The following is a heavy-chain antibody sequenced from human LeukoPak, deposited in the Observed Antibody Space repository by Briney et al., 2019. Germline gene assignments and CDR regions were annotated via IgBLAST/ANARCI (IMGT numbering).Heavy chain of an antibody. CDR3: AREYDFWSGYPPRAIDV. CDR1: GFTFDDYG. J-gene: IGHJ6*03. D-gene: IGHD3-3*01. CDR2: INWNGGST. V-gene: IGHV3-20*04. Sequence: GGSLRLSCAASGFTFDDYGMSWVRQATGKGLEWVSGINWNGGSTGYAGFVDGRFTISRDNAKNALYLQMNSLSAEDTALYYCAREYDFWSGYPPRAIDVWGRGTTVTVSS.